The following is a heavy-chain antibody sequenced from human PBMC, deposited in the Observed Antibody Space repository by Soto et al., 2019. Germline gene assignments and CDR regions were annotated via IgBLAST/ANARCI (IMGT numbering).Heavy chain of an antibody. CDR1: GYTFTSYG. J-gene: IGHJ5*02. CDR3: AREAGWLRSYNWFDP. D-gene: IGHD5-12*01. Sequence: GASVKVSCKASGYTFTSYGISWVRQAPGQGLEWMGWISAYNGNTNYAQKLQGRVTMTTDTSTSTAYMELRSLRSDDTAMYYCAREAGWLRSYNWFDPWGQGTLVTVSS. CDR2: ISAYNGNT. V-gene: IGHV1-18*04.